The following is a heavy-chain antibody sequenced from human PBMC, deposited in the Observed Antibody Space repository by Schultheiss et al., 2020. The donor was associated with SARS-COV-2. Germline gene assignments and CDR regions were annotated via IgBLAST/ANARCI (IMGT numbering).Heavy chain of an antibody. CDR3: ARVIDDAGVYYYYGMDV. V-gene: IGHV3-9*01. Sequence: GGSLRLSCAASGFTFTNAWMNWVRQAPGKGLEWVSGISWNSGSIGYADSVKGRFTISRDNAKNSLYLQMNSLRAEDTAVYYCARVIDDAGVYYYYGMDVWGQGTTVTVSS. CDR2: ISWNSGSI. CDR1: GFTFTNAW. D-gene: IGHD3-22*01. J-gene: IGHJ6*02.